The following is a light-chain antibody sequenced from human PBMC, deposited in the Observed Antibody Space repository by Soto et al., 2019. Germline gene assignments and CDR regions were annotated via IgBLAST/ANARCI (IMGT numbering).Light chain of an antibody. V-gene: IGKV3D-15*01. Sequence: EIVMTQSPATLSVSPGERATLSCRASQSVSSNLALYQQKPGQAPSLLIYDISARATGIPTRFSGSGSGTEFTLTISSLQSEDFAVYYCQQYNDWPLTFGGGTKVEIK. J-gene: IGKJ4*01. CDR2: DIS. CDR3: QQYNDWPLT. CDR1: QSVSSN.